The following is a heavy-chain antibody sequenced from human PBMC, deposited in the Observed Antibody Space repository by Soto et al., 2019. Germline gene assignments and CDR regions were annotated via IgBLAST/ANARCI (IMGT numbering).Heavy chain of an antibody. J-gene: IGHJ4*02. Sequence: GGSLRLSCAVSGFTFSQYPMSWVRQAPGEGLEWVSTVTSSGVSAWYADAVQGRFTISRDNSKNMLYLSMNSLRAEDTAAYYCGKAGEMTNFYLDYLGPGTLVTVSS. CDR3: GKAGEMTNFYLDY. D-gene: IGHD7-27*01. CDR2: VTSSGVSA. V-gene: IGHV3-23*01. CDR1: GFTFSQYP.